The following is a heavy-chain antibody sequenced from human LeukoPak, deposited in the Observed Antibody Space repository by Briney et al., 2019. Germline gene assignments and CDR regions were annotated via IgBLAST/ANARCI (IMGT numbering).Heavy chain of an antibody. CDR3: ARDRGTTSSAGYYFDT. V-gene: IGHV3-33*01. D-gene: IGHD6-6*01. CDR1: GFTFRSFG. J-gene: IGHJ4*02. CDR2: IWYDGSNK. Sequence: SGGSLRLSCAASGFTFRSFGMHWVRQAPGKGLEWVAIIWYDGSNKYYADSVKGRFTVSRDNSKDTLHLQVNSLRAEDTAVYYCARDRGTTSSAGYYFDTWGQGALVTVSS.